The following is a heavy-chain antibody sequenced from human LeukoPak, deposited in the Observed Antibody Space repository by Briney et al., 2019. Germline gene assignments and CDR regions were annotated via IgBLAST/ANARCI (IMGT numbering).Heavy chain of an antibody. CDR2: INSSGSTI. CDR1: GFTFSSYE. D-gene: IGHD3-16*01. CDR3: ARGRGQRIMITFGAFHDAFDI. Sequence: GGSLRLSCAASGFTFSSYEMNWVRQAPGQGLEWVSYINSSGSTIYYANSVKGRFTITRDNAKNSLYLQLNSLRAEDTAVYYCARGRGQRIMITFGAFHDAFDIWGQGTMVTVSS. J-gene: IGHJ3*02. V-gene: IGHV3-48*03.